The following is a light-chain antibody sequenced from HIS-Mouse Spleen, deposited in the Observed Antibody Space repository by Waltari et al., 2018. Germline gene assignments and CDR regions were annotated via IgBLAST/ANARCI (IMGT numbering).Light chain of an antibody. J-gene: IGLJ2*01. Sequence: SYELTQPPSVSVSPGQTARITCSGEAWPKKYAYWYQQNSRRAPVLVIYEDSKRPSGMPERFSGSSSGKMATLTISGAQVEDEADYYCYSTDSSGNHRVFGGGTKLTVL. CDR3: YSTDSSGNHRV. CDR1: AWPKKY. CDR2: EDS. V-gene: IGLV3-10*01.